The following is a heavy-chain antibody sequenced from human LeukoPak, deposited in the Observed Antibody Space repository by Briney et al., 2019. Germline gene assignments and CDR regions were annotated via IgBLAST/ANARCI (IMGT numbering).Heavy chain of an antibody. CDR2: IINDGSST. Sequence: GGSLRLSCAASGFNFKNYWMHWVRQAPGKGLEWVSRIINDGSSTTYADSVKGRFTISRDNAKNSLYLQMDSLRTEDTALYYCVKSGGYATAIRYFDLWGRGTLVTVSS. V-gene: IGHV3-74*01. CDR1: GFNFKNYW. CDR3: VKSGGYATAIRYFDL. D-gene: IGHD2-21*02. J-gene: IGHJ2*01.